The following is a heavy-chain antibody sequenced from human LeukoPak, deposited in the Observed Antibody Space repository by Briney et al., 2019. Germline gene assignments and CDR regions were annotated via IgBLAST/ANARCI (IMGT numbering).Heavy chain of an antibody. D-gene: IGHD3-10*01. Sequence: PGGSLRLSYAASGFIFSSYAMSWVRQAPGKGLEWVSAISGSGGSTYYADSVKGRFTISRDNSKNTLYLQMNSLRAEDTAVYYCAKDLGSSAVVRGVNGYWGQGTLVTVSS. CDR2: ISGSGGST. J-gene: IGHJ4*02. CDR3: AKDLGSSAVVRGVNGY. CDR1: GFIFSSYA. V-gene: IGHV3-23*01.